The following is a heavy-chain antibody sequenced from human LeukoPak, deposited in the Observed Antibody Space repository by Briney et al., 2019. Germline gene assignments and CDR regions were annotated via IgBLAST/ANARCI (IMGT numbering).Heavy chain of an antibody. D-gene: IGHD3-10*01. CDR3: AHATGIYYYYYMDV. CDR1: GYTFTSYD. Sequence: GASVKVSCKASGYTFTSYDINWVRQATGQGLEWMGWMNPNSGNTGYAQKFQGRVTMTRNTSISTAYMELSSPRSEDTAVYYCAHATGIYYYYYMDVWGKGTTVTISS. CDR2: MNPNSGNT. V-gene: IGHV1-8*01. J-gene: IGHJ6*03.